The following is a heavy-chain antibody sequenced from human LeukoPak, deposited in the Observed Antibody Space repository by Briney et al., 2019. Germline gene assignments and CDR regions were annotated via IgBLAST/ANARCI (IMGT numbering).Heavy chain of an antibody. CDR1: GFTVSSNY. V-gene: IGHV3-53*01. CDR2: IYSGGST. D-gene: IGHD1-20*01. Sequence: GGSLRLSCAASGFTVSSNYISWVRQAPGKGLEWVSVIYSGGSTYYADSVRGRFTISRDNSKNTLYLQMNSLRAEDTAVYYCARDRGYNWNGEFDYWGQGTLVTVSS. J-gene: IGHJ4*02. CDR3: ARDRGYNWNGEFDY.